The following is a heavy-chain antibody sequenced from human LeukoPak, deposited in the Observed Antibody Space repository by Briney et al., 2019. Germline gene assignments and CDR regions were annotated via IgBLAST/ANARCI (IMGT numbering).Heavy chain of an antibody. CDR3: AGLHFAASEEFDP. J-gene: IGHJ5*02. D-gene: IGHD2-15*01. V-gene: IGHV4-59*08. Sequence: SETLSLTCTLSGGSINAYWWSWIRQPPGKGLEWIGYISSSGSTNYNPSLKSRVTISLATSKTHFSLNLNSVTAADTAVYYCAGLHFAASEEFDPWGQGILVIVSS. CDR2: ISSSGST. CDR1: GGSINAYW.